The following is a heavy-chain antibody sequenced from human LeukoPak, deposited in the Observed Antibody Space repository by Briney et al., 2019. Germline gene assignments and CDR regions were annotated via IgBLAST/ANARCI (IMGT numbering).Heavy chain of an antibody. J-gene: IGHJ4*02. Sequence: GASVKVSCKASGYTFSNYGITWVRQAPGQGLEWIGWISAYNGNTNYAQKFQGRVTMTTDTYTSTAYMELRSLRSDDTAVFYCARDFYYDSSDHGGDYWGQGTLVTVSS. V-gene: IGHV1-18*01. D-gene: IGHD3-22*01. CDR3: ARDFYYDSSDHGGDY. CDR2: ISAYNGNT. CDR1: GYTFSNYG.